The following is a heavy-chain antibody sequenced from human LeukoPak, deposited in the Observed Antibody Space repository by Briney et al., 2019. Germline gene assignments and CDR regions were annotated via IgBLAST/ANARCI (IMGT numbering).Heavy chain of an antibody. CDR2: IYSSGST. CDR3: ARGQYHLLYWYFDL. Sequence: SKTLSLTCTVSGGSISSYYWSWIRQPAGKGLEWIGRIYSSGSTNYNPSLKSRVTMSVDTSKNQFSLKLSSVTAADTAVYYCARGQYHLLYWYFDLWGRGTLVTVSS. V-gene: IGHV4-4*07. CDR1: GGSISSYY. J-gene: IGHJ2*01. D-gene: IGHD2-2*01.